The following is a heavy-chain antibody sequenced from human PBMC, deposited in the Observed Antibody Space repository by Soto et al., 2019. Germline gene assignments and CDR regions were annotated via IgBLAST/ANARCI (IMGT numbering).Heavy chain of an antibody. CDR3: ARGQDY. CDR1: GGSISSGPYS. CDR2: FYYSEST. V-gene: IGHV4-39*07. J-gene: IGHJ4*02. Sequence: ETLSITCTVSGGSISSGPYSWCWIRHPPGEGLEWIGTFYYSESTYYNPSLESRVTISVDTSKNQFSLKVSSVTVAYRGVCYCARGQDYWGRGILGIVSS.